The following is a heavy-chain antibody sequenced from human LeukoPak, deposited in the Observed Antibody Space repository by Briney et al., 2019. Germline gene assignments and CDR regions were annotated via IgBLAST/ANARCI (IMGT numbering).Heavy chain of an antibody. CDR2: ISGGGGNT. D-gene: IGHD2-2*01. CDR1: GFTFSSYA. Sequence: GGSLRLSCAASGFTFSSYAMSWVRQAPGKGLEWVSAISGGGGNTYYADSVKGRFTISRDNSKNTLYLQMNSLRAEDAAVYYCAKLSTSWPWYFDLWGRGTLVTVSS. V-gene: IGHV3-23*01. J-gene: IGHJ2*01. CDR3: AKLSTSWPWYFDL.